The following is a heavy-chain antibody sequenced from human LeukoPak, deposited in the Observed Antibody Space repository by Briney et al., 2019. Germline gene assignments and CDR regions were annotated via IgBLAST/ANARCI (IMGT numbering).Heavy chain of an antibody. D-gene: IGHD6-13*01. CDR1: GGSISSYY. CDR2: IYTSGST. J-gene: IGHJ4*02. CDR3: ARGLSPQGSSWSYYFDY. V-gene: IGHV4-4*09. Sequence: SETLSLTCTVSGGSISSYYWSWIRQPPGKGLEWIGYIYTSGSTNYNPSLKSRVTISVDTSKNQFSLKLSSVTAADTAVYYCARGLSPQGSSWSYYFDYWGQGTLVTVSS.